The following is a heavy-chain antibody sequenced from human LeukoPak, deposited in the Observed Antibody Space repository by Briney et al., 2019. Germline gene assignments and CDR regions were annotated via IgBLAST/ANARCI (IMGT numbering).Heavy chain of an antibody. D-gene: IGHD3-22*01. CDR1: GYTFTGYY. CDR3: ARYTSGYYGYFDY. Sequence: ASVKVSCKASGYTFTGYYMHWVRRAPGQGLEWMGWINPNSGGTNYAQKFQGRVTMTRDTSISTAYMELSRLRSDDAAMYYCARYTSGYYGYFDYWGQGTLVTVSS. CDR2: INPNSGGT. J-gene: IGHJ4*02. V-gene: IGHV1-2*02.